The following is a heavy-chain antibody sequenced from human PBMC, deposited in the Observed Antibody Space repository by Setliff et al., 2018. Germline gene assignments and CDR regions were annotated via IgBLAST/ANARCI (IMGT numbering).Heavy chain of an antibody. CDR3: ARQPEGGYYDSSGYYGMAPYYFDY. CDR2: IYHSGST. D-gene: IGHD3-22*01. Sequence: PSETLSLTCTVSGGSISSYYWSWIRQPPGKGLEWIGSIYHSGSTYYNPSLKSRVTISVDTSKNQFSLKLSSVTAADTAVYYCARQPEGGYYDSSGYYGMAPYYFDYWGQGTLVTVSS. V-gene: IGHV4-59*08. CDR1: GGSISSYY. J-gene: IGHJ4*02.